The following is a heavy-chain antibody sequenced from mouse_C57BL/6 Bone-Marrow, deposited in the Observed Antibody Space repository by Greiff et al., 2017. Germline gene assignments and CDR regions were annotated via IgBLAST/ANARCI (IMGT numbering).Heavy chain of an antibody. CDR1: GFSLTSYG. D-gene: IGHD2-4*01. V-gene: IGHV2-5*01. Sequence: VQLQQSGPGLVQPSQSLSITCTVSGFSLTSYGVHWVRQSPGKGLEWLGVIWRGGSTDYNAAFMSRLSITKDNSKSQVFFKMNSLQADDTAIYYCAKNDYDVFYYAMDYWGQGTSVTVSS. J-gene: IGHJ4*01. CDR2: IWRGGST. CDR3: AKNDYDVFYYAMDY.